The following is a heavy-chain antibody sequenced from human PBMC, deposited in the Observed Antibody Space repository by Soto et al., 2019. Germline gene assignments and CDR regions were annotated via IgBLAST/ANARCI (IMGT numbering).Heavy chain of an antibody. CDR1: GGTFSSYA. D-gene: IGHD6-19*01. V-gene: IGHV1-69*13. Sequence: SVKVSCKASGGTFSSYAISWVRQAPGQGLEWMGGIIPIFGTANYAQKFQGRVTITADESTSTAYMELSSLRSEDTAVYYCARVFSGYSSGPLGYWGQGTLVTVST. CDR3: ARVFSGYSSGPLGY. J-gene: IGHJ4*02. CDR2: IIPIFGTA.